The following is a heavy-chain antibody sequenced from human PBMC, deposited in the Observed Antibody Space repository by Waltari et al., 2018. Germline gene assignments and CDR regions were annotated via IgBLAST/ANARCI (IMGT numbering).Heavy chain of an antibody. D-gene: IGHD4-4*01. CDR3: ARGHDYSNYPRLYFDY. V-gene: IGHV1-2*02. Sequence: QVQLVQSGAEVKKPGASVKVSCKASGYTFTGYYMHWVRPAPGQGLVGMGWINPYRCGTNYAQKFQGRVTMTRYTSISTAYMELSRLRSDDTAVYYCARGHDYSNYPRLYFDYWGQGTLVTVSS. CDR2: INPYRCGT. CDR1: GYTFTGYY. J-gene: IGHJ4*02.